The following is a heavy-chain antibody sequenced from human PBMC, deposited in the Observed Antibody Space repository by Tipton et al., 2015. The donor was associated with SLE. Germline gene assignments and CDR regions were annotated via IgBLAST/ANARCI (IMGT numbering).Heavy chain of an antibody. J-gene: IGHJ2*01. CDR3: ARGYSSSWYREFFDI. Sequence: TLSLTCTVSGDPITSSSYYWGWIRQPPGKGLEWIGSIYYSANTYYNPSLKSRVTISVDTSRNQFSLRLRSATAADTAFYYCARGYSSSWYREFFDIWGRGTLVTVSS. CDR2: IYYSANT. V-gene: IGHV4-39*07. D-gene: IGHD6-13*01. CDR1: GDPITSSSYY.